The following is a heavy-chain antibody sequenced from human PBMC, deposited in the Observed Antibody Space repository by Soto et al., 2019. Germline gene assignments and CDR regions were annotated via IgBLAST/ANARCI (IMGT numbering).Heavy chain of an antibody. V-gene: IGHV4-61*01. J-gene: IGHJ4*02. CDR3: ASYDSSGYYSGYYFDY. CDR1: GGSVSSGSYY. D-gene: IGHD3-22*01. CDR2: IYYSGST. Sequence: SETLSLTCTVSGGSVSSGSYYWSWIRQPPGKGLEWIGYIYYSGSTNYNPSLKSRVTISVDTSKNQFSLKLSSVTAADTAVYYCASYDSSGYYSGYYFDYWGQGTLVTVSS.